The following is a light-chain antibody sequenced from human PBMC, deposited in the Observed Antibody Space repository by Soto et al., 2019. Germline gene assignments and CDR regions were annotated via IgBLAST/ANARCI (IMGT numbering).Light chain of an antibody. CDR2: AAS. CDR1: QSISSY. CDR3: QQSYSTLYT. Sequence: DIQVTQAPNSLSASVGDRVTITCRASQSISSYLNWYQQKPGQAPKLLIYAASSLQSGVPSRFSGSGSGTDFTLTISSLQPEDFATYYCQQSYSTLYTFGQGTRLEIK. V-gene: IGKV1-39*01. J-gene: IGKJ5*01.